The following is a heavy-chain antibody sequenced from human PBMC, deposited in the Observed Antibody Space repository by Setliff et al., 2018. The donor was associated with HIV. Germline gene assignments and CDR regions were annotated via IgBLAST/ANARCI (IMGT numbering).Heavy chain of an antibody. V-gene: IGHV1-69*05. CDR1: GGTFSSYA. J-gene: IGHJ6*03. Sequence: SVKVSCKASGGTFSSYAISWVRQAPGQGLEWMGGIIPIFGTANYAQKFQGRVTITTDESTSTAYMELSSLRSEDTAVYYCARDQIVDYNFWSGYYTGEFPVQDYYMDVWGKGTTVTV. CDR3: ARDQIVDYNFWSGYYTGEFPVQDYYMDV. D-gene: IGHD3-3*01. CDR2: IIPIFGTA.